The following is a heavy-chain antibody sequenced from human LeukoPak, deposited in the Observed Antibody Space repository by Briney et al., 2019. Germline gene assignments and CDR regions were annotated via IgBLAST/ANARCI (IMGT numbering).Heavy chain of an antibody. CDR3: ARDRTPRGDSPLYY. D-gene: IGHD2-21*02. CDR2: IYSGGST. V-gene: IGHV3-66*02. Sequence: GGSLRLSCAASGFTVSSNHMSWVRQAPGKGLEWVSVIYSGGSTYYADSVKGRFTISRDNSKNTLYLQMNSLRAEDTAVYYCARDRTPRGDSPLYYWGQGTLVTVSS. J-gene: IGHJ4*02. CDR1: GFTVSSNH.